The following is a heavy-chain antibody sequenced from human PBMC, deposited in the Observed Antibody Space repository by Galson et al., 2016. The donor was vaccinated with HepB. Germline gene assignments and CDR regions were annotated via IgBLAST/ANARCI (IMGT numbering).Heavy chain of an antibody. CDR3: TSPANYDTSGHYYFDY. CDR1: GYSFSEVS. Sequence: SVKVSCKVSGYSFSEVSMHWVRQAPREGLEWLGGFDPEDGDVIYAQRFKGRVTMTEDSSKDTAYVELSSLRSEDTAIYYCTSPANYDTSGHYYFDYWGQGTLVTVSS. J-gene: IGHJ4*02. V-gene: IGHV1-24*01. D-gene: IGHD3-22*01. CDR2: FDPEDGDV.